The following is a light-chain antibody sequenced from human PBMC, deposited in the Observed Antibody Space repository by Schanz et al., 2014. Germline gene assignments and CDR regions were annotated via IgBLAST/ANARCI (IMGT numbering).Light chain of an antibody. CDR3: QHRSNWPPIT. CDR1: QSVSSNY. J-gene: IGKJ5*01. V-gene: IGKV3-11*01. CDR2: DAS. Sequence: EIVMTQSPATLSLSPGERATLSCRASQSVSSNYLAWYQHKRGQAPRLLIYDASNRATGIPARFSGSGSGTDFTLTISSLEPEDFAVYYCQHRSNWPPITFGQGTRLEIK.